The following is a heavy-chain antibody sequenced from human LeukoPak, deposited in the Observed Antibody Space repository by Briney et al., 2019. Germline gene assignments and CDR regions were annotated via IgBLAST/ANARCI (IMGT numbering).Heavy chain of an antibody. J-gene: IGHJ3*02. CDR1: GYTFTDYA. CDR3: ATSIAVAGTRAFDI. V-gene: IGHV1-3*04. Sequence: ASVKVSCKASGYTFTDYAMHWVRQAPGERLEWMGWINTGKGNTKYSQKFQGRVTMTRNTSISTAYVELSSLRSEDTAVYYCATSIAVAGTRAFDIWGQGTMVTVSS. D-gene: IGHD6-19*01. CDR2: INTGKGNT.